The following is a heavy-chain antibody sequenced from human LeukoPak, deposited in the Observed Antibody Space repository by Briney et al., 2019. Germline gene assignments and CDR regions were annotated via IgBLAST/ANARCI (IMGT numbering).Heavy chain of an antibody. Sequence: GGSLRLSCAASGFTFSSYAMHCVRQAPGQGLEWMGWINPNSGGTNYAQKFQGRVTMTRDTSISTAYMALSSLRSEDTAVYYCARAGFGEPFDGMDVWGQGTTVTVSS. CDR2: INPNSGGT. V-gene: IGHV1-2*02. CDR1: GFTFSSYA. D-gene: IGHD3-10*01. CDR3: ARAGFGEPFDGMDV. J-gene: IGHJ6*02.